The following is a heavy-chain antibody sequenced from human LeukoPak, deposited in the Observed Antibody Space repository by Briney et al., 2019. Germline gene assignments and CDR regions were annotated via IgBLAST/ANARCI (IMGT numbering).Heavy chain of an antibody. D-gene: IGHD3-22*01. Sequence: GGSPRVSCAASGFTFSNNAMSWVRQAPGKGLEWVSATSTSGGSAYYADSVKGRFTISRDNSKNTLYLQMNSLRAEDTAVYYCAKDRHASYYDSSAYSHWGQGTLVTVSS. CDR2: TSTSGGSA. CDR3: AKDRHASYYDSSAYSH. V-gene: IGHV3-23*01. CDR1: GFTFSNNA. J-gene: IGHJ4*02.